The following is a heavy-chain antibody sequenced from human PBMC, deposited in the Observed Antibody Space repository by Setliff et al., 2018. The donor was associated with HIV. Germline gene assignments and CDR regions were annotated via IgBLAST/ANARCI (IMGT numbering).Heavy chain of an antibody. V-gene: IGHV4-39*01. CDR2: IYYSGTT. CDR3: ARRLAIGHWYFDI. CDR1: GASVNSNNYY. Sequence: TLSLTCTVSGASVNSNNYYWGWIRQPPGKGLEWIASIYYSGTTYYNPSLKSRLTISEDASKSQFSLTLRSVTAADTAVYYCARRLAIGHWYFDIWGRGTLVTVSS. J-gene: IGHJ2*01.